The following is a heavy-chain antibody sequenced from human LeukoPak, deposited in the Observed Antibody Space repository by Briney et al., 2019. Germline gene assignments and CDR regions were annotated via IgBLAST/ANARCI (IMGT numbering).Heavy chain of an antibody. CDR3: ARLYCSSTSCYMSYFDY. D-gene: IGHD2-2*02. CDR1: GGSISSYY. V-gene: IGHV4-59*08. Sequence: SETLSLTCTVSGGSISSYYWSWIRQPPGKGLEWIGCIYYSGSTNYNPSLKSRVTISVDTSKNQFSLKLSSVTAADTAVYYCARLYCSSTSCYMSYFDYWGQGTLVTVSS. CDR2: IYYSGST. J-gene: IGHJ4*02.